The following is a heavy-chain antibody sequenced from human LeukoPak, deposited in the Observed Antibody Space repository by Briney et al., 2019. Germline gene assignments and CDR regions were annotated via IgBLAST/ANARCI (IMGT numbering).Heavy chain of an antibody. D-gene: IGHD1-26*01. CDR3: ARSVGSERDFGY. V-gene: IGHV4-59*01. J-gene: IGHJ4*02. CDR2: IYYSGST. Sequence: PSETLSLTCTVSGGSISSYYWSWIRQRPGKGLEWIGYIYYSGSTNYNPSLKSRVTISVDTSKNQFSLKLSSVTAADTAVYYCARSVGSERDFGYWGQGTLVTVSS. CDR1: GGSISSYY.